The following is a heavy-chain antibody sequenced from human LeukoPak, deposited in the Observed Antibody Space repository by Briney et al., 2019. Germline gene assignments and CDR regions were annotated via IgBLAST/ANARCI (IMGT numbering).Heavy chain of an antibody. CDR3: ARVVWGYFDY. Sequence: SQTLSLTCAVSGGSISSGGYPWSWIPQPPGKVLEWIGYIYHSGSTYYNPSLKSRVTISVYRSKNQFSLKLSSVTAADTAVYYCARVVWGYFDYWGQGTLVTVSS. CDR1: GGSISSGGYP. V-gene: IGHV4-30-2*01. D-gene: IGHD1-14*01. CDR2: IYHSGST. J-gene: IGHJ4*02.